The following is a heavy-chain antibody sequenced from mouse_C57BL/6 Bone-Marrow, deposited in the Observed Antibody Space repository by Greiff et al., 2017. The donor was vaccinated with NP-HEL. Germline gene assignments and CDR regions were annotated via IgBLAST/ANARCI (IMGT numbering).Heavy chain of an antibody. CDR2: INPNNGGT. CDR3: ARTHYYCSSPWFAY. D-gene: IGHD1-1*01. CDR1: GYTFPDYN. Sequence: VQLQQSGPELVKPGASVKIPCKASGYTFPDYNMDWVKQSHGKSLEWIGDINPNNGGTIYNQKFKGKATLTVDKSSSTAYMELRSLTAEDTAVYYGARTHYYCSSPWFAYWGQGTRVTVSA. V-gene: IGHV1-18*01. J-gene: IGHJ3*01.